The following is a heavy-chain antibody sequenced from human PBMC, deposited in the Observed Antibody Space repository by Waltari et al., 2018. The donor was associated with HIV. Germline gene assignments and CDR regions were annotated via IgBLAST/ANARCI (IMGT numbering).Heavy chain of an antibody. CDR1: RFPFSRYW. J-gene: IGHJ5*02. CDR3: VKENTVTAFHA. V-gene: IGHV3-7*02. Sequence: EAQLMESGGTLVQPGGTLTISCAASRFPFSRYWMGWVRQSPGKGFEWVANINQDGSEEYYMDSVKGRFTISRDNSKNLLFLQINYLRVEDTALYYCVKENTVTAFHAWGQGTLVTVSS. D-gene: IGHD4-17*01. CDR2: INQDGSEE.